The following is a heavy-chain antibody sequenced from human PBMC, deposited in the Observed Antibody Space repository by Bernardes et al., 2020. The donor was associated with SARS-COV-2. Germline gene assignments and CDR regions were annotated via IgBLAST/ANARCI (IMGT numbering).Heavy chain of an antibody. V-gene: IGHV4-38-2*01. D-gene: IGHD4-4*01. CDR1: GYSISSGYY. CDR3: ARGPVTRVDY. J-gene: IGHJ4*02. Sequence: SETLSLTCAVSGYSISSGYYWGCIRQPPGKGLEWIGSIYHSGSTYYNPSLKSRVTISVDTSKNQFSLKLSSVTAADTAVYYCARGPVTRVDYWGQGTLVTVSS. CDR2: IYHSGST.